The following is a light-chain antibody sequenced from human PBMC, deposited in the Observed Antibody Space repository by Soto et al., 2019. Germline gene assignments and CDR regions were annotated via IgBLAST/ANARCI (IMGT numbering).Light chain of an antibody. J-gene: IGLJ2*01. V-gene: IGLV2-8*01. CDR2: EVN. CDR1: SSDVGGYNY. Sequence: ALTQPPSASGSPGQSVTISCTGTSSDVGGYNYVSWYQQHPGRAPKLMIYEVNKRPSGVPDRFSGSKSGNTASLTVSGLQAEDEADYYCSSYAGSNNLGVFGGGTKLTVL. CDR3: SSYAGSNNLGV.